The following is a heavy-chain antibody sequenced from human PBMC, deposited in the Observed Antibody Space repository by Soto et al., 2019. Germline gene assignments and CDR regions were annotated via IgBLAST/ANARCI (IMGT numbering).Heavy chain of an antibody. CDR1: GLSITDSKMG. Sequence: QVTLKESGPVLVKPTETLTLRCTVSGLSITDSKMGVGWIRQPPGQPLEWLAHIDSSGEKSYRTFLKSRLAISKDTSKSQIVLTMTNMDPADTATYYCARRHLAVAVSPWFDPWGQGIPVTVSS. V-gene: IGHV2-26*01. J-gene: IGHJ5*02. D-gene: IGHD6-19*01. CDR3: ARRHLAVAVSPWFDP. CDR2: IDSSGEK.